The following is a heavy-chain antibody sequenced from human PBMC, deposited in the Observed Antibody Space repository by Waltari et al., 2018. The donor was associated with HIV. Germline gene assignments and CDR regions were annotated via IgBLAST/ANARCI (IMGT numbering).Heavy chain of an antibody. V-gene: IGHV1-2*02. CDR1: GYTFTDYY. Sequence: QVQLVQSGAEVKKPGASVQVSCKASGYTFTDYYMHWVGQAPGHGLEWRGWINPNSGGTNYAQKFQGRVTMTRDTSISTAYMELSRLRSDDTAVYYCARAMYSSSWYAEDDAFDIWGQGTMVTVSS. CDR3: ARAMYSSSWYAEDDAFDI. D-gene: IGHD6-13*01. J-gene: IGHJ3*02. CDR2: INPNSGGT.